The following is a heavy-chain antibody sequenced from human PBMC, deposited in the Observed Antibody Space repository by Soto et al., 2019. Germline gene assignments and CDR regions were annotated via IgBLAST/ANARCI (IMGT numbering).Heavy chain of an antibody. V-gene: IGHV3-13*01. CDR3: ARGPNDGSGILIDY. CDR2: IGTAGDT. J-gene: IGHJ4*02. D-gene: IGHD3-10*01. Sequence: PGGSLRLSCAASGFTFSSYDMHWVRQATGKGLEWVSAIGTAGDTYYPGSVKGRFTISRENAKNSLYLQMNSLRAGDTAVYYCARGPNDGSGILIDYWGQGTLVTVSS. CDR1: GFTFSSYD.